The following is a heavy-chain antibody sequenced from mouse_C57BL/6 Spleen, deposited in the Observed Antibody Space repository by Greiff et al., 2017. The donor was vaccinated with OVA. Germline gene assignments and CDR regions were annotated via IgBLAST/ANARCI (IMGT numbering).Heavy chain of an antibody. D-gene: IGHD1-1*01. J-gene: IGHJ4*01. CDR2: INPSNGGT. CDR1: GYTFTSYW. V-gene: IGHV1-53*01. CDR3: ARPITTVVEDYYAMDY. Sequence: QVQLQQPGTELVKPGASVKLSCKASGYTFTSYWMHWVKQRPGQGLEWIGNINPSNGGTNYNEKFKSKATLTVDKSSSTAYMQLSSLTSEDYAVYYCARPITTVVEDYYAMDYWGQGTSVTVSS.